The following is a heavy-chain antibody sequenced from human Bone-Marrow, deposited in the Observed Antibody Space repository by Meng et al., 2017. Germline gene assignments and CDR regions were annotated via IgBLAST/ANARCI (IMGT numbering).Heavy chain of an antibody. J-gene: IGHJ4*02. CDR2: ITSSSSYI. CDR3: ARGSSPDY. V-gene: IGHV3-21*01. D-gene: IGHD6-13*01. CDR1: GFTFISYS. Sequence: GGSLRLSCAASGFTFISYSMNWVRQAPGKGLEWVSSITSSSSYIYYADSVKGRFTVSRDNDKNSLYLQMNSLRAEDTAVYYCARGSSPDYWGQGTLVTVSS.